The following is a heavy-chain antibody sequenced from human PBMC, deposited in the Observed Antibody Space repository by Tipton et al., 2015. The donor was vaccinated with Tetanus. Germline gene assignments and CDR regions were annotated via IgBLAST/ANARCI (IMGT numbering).Heavy chain of an antibody. D-gene: IGHD2-2*01. J-gene: IGHJ4*02. CDR3: ARDSPDILLVPAV. V-gene: IGHV3-74*01. Sequence: GSLRLSCAASGFTFSNYAMNWVRQAPGKGLMWVSRINGHGTNTAYADSVKGRFTISRDNAKNTLYLQMNSLRAEDTAVYYCARDSPDILLVPAVWGQGTLVTVSS. CDR1: GFTFSNYA. CDR2: INGHGTNT.